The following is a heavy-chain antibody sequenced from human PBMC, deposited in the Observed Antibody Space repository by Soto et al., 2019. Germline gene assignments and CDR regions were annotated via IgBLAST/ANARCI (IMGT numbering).Heavy chain of an antibody. D-gene: IGHD5-18*01. J-gene: IGHJ6*02. CDR2: IKQDGSEK. V-gene: IGHV3-7*01. CDR1: GFTFSSYW. Sequence: LRLSCAASGFTFSSYWMSWVRQAPVKGLELVANIKQDGSEKYYVDSVKGRFTISRDNAKNSLYLQMNSLRAEDTAVYYCARDQGSYGPRYYGMDVWGQGTTVTVSS. CDR3: ARDQGSYGPRYYGMDV.